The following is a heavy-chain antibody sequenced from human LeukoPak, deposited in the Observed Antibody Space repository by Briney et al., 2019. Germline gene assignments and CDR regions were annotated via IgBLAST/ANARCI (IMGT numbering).Heavy chain of an antibody. CDR2: ITSSSSYT. CDR3: AELGITMIGGV. Sequence: PGGSLRLSCAASGFTFSSYSMNWVRQAPGKGLEWISSITSSSSYTFYADSVKGRFTISRDNAKNSLYLQMNSLRAEDTAVYYCAELGITMIGGVWGKGTTVTISS. V-gene: IGHV3-21*01. CDR1: GFTFSSYS. J-gene: IGHJ6*04. D-gene: IGHD3-10*02.